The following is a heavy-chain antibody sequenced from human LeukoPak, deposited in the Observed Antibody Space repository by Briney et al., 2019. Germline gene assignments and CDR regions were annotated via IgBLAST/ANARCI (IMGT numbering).Heavy chain of an antibody. Sequence: PGGSLRLSCAASGFIFSNYWMSWVRQVPGKGLEWVANIKQDGSEKYYVDSVKGRFTISRDNAKNSLYLQMNSLRDEDTAVYYCARDPRFFQDWGKGTLVTVSS. V-gene: IGHV3-7*01. J-gene: IGHJ1*01. CDR2: IKQDGSEK. D-gene: IGHD3-3*01. CDR3: ARDPRFFQD. CDR1: GFIFSNYW.